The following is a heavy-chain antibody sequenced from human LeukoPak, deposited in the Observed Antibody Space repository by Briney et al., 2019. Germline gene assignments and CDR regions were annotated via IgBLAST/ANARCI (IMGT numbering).Heavy chain of an antibody. Sequence: AASVKVSCKASGGTFSSYAISWVRQAPGQGLEWMGGIIPIFGTANYAQKFQGRVTITADESTSTAYMELSSLRSEDTAVYYCARDSPEGRAAAPIPNWFDPWGQGTLVTVSP. V-gene: IGHV1-69*13. CDR1: GGTFSSYA. CDR3: ARDSPEGRAAAPIPNWFDP. J-gene: IGHJ5*02. CDR2: IIPIFGTA. D-gene: IGHD6-13*01.